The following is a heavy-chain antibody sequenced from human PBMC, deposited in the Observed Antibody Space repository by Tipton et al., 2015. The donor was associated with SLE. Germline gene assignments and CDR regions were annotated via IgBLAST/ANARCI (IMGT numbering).Heavy chain of an antibody. D-gene: IGHD3-10*01. Sequence: QLVQSGAEVKKPGASVKVSCKVSGYTLSELSMHWVRQAPGKGLEWMGGFDPDRIETIYAQNFQGRVTMTQDTSRDTAYMELSSLRSEDTALYYCTRGFGGTFDAFDIWGQGTMVTVSS. J-gene: IGHJ3*02. V-gene: IGHV1-24*01. CDR1: GYTLSELS. CDR2: FDPDRIET. CDR3: TRGFGGTFDAFDI.